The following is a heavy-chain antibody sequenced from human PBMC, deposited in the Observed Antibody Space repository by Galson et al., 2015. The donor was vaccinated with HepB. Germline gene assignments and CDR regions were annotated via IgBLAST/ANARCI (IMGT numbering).Heavy chain of an antibody. CDR2: IPCSLSPI. J-gene: IGHJ6*02. Sequence: SLRLSCAASGFSFSDYSINWVRQAPGKGLEWVSYIPCSLSPIYYADSVKGRFTISRDNAKNSVYLQMNSLRNEDTAVYYCARVGQSKYRMGVWGQGTTGTVSS. CDR1: GFSFSDYS. CDR3: ARVGQSKYRMGV. D-gene: IGHD1-14*01. V-gene: IGHV3-48*02.